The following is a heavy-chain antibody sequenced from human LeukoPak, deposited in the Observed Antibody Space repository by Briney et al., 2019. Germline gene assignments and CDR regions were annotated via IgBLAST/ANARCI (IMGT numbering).Heavy chain of an antibody. J-gene: IGHJ4*02. Sequence: PGASLSLSYAASGSTFSTYTMHWVRQAPGKGLEYVSSISGNGGSREYANSVKGRFTISRDNSRNTLYLQMGSLRAEDTAVYYCAKGAMVRGAPFFDYWGQGTLVTVSS. V-gene: IGHV3-64*01. CDR2: ISGNGGSR. CDR1: GSTFSTYT. CDR3: AKGAMVRGAPFFDY. D-gene: IGHD3-10*01.